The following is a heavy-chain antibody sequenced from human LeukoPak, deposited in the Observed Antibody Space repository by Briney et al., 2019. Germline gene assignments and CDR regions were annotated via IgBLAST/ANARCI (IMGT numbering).Heavy chain of an antibody. CDR3: ARIRFSSSGMDV. CDR1: GFTLSSYE. D-gene: IGHD6-6*01. CDR2: ISSSGSTI. Sequence: GGSLRLSCTASGFTLSSYEMNWVRQAPGKGLEWVSYISSSGSTIYYADSVKGRFTISRDNAKNSLYLQMNSLRAEDTAVYYRARIRFSSSGMDVWGQGTTVTVSS. V-gene: IGHV3-48*03. J-gene: IGHJ6*02.